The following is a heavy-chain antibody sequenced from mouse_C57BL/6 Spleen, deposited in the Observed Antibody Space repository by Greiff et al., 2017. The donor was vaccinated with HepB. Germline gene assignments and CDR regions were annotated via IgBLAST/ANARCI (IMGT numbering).Heavy chain of an antibody. J-gene: IGHJ4*01. V-gene: IGHV1-9*01. CDR3: ARYYYDYDGPMDY. D-gene: IGHD2-4*01. Sequence: VQLQQSGAELMKPGASVKLSCKATGYTFTGYWIEWVKQRPGHGLEWIGEILPGSGSTKYNETFKGKATFTADTSSNTAYMQLSSLTTEDSAIYYCARYYYDYDGPMDYWGQGTSVTVSS. CDR1: GYTFTGYW. CDR2: ILPGSGST.